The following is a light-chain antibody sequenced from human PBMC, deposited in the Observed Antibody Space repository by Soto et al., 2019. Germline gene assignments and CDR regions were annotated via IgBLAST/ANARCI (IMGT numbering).Light chain of an antibody. V-gene: IGKV3-15*01. CDR1: QSVSSN. J-gene: IGKJ2*01. Sequence: EIVMTQSPATLSVSPGERATLSCSASQSVSSNLAWYQQKPGQAPRLLIYGASTRATGIPARFSGSGSGTEFTLTISSLQYEDFAVYYCQEYNNWPPLYTFGQGTKLEIK. CDR3: QEYNNWPPLYT. CDR2: GAS.